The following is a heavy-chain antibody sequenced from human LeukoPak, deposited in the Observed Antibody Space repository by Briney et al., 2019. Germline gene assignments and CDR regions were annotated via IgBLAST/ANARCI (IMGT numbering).Heavy chain of an antibody. CDR3: AKDIRPGGWLAPFDY. V-gene: IGHV3-43*02. CDR1: GFTFDDCA. J-gene: IGHJ4*02. Sequence: PGGSLRLSXAASGFTFDDCAMHWVCQAPGKGLEWVSLISGDGGSTYYADSVKGRFTISRDNSKNSLYLQMNSLRTEDTALYYCAKDIRPGGWLAPFDYWGQGTLVTVSS. CDR2: ISGDGGST. D-gene: IGHD6-19*01.